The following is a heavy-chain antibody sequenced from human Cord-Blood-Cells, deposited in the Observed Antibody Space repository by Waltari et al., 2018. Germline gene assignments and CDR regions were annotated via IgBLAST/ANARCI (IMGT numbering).Heavy chain of an antibody. V-gene: IGHV4-38-2*01. CDR3: ARSGVGFCGGDCYWFDY. J-gene: IGHJ4*02. CDR1: GYSISSGYY. Sequence: QVQLQESGPGLVKPSETLSLTCAVSGYSISSGYYWGWIRQPPGKGLEWIGSIYHSGSTYDNPSRKSRVTISVDTSKNQFSLKLGSVTAADTAVYYCARSGVGFCGGDCYWFDYWGQGTLVTVSS. D-gene: IGHD2-21*01. CDR2: IYHSGST.